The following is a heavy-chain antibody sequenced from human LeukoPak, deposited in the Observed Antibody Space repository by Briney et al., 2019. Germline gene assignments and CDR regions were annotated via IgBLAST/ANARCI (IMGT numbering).Heavy chain of an antibody. CDR3: ARDLHSQNYYDSSGYFKTTQPLDY. CDR1: GYTFTGYY. CDR2: INPNSGGT. V-gene: IGHV1-2*02. J-gene: IGHJ4*02. D-gene: IGHD3-22*01. Sequence: ASVKVSCKASGYTFTGYYMHWVRQAPGQGPEWMGWINPNSGGTNYAQKFQGRVTMTRDTSISTAYMELSSLRSEDTAVYYCARDLHSQNYYDSSGYFKTTQPLDYWGQGTLVTVSS.